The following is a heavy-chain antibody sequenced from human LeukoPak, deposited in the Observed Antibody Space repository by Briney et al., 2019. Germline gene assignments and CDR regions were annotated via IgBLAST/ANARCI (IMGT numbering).Heavy chain of an antibody. CDR3: AREGRSDYGASRSFDI. Sequence: ASVKVSCKASGYSFTNYYMRWVRHVPGQGPEWMGLINPSGGTKYAQKFQDRVTMTRDMSTSTIYMELSSLTSEDRAVYYCAREGRSDYGASRSFDIWGQGTMVTVSS. CDR1: GYSFTNYY. V-gene: IGHV1-46*01. J-gene: IGHJ3*02. D-gene: IGHD4-17*01. CDR2: INPSGGT.